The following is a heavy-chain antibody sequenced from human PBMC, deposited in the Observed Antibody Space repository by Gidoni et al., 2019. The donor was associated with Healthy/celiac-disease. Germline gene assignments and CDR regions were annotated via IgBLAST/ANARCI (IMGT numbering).Heavy chain of an antibody. D-gene: IGHD6-6*01. J-gene: IGHJ6*02. CDR2: LIPILGIA. CDR1: GGTFSSYT. Sequence: QVQLVQSGAEVTKPGSSVKVSCKASGGTFSSYTISWVRQAPGQGLEWMGRLIPILGIANYAQKFQGRVTITADKSTSTAYMELSSLRSEDTAVYYCARAYAADIGSSSLYYYYGMDVWGQGTTVTVSS. CDR3: ARAYAADIGSSSLYYYYGMDV. V-gene: IGHV1-69*02.